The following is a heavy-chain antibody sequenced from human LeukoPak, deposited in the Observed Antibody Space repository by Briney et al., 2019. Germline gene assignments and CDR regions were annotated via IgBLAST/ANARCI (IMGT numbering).Heavy chain of an antibody. V-gene: IGHV4-59*06. J-gene: IGHJ4*02. Sequence: SETLSLTCTVSGGSISSYYWSWIRQPPGKGLEWIGYIYYSGSTYYNPSLKSRVTISVDTSKNQFSLKLSSVTAADTAVYYCASGFRCSSTSCYHSVDYWGQGTLVTVSS. CDR2: IYYSGST. D-gene: IGHD2-2*01. CDR1: GGSISSYY. CDR3: ASGFRCSSTSCYHSVDY.